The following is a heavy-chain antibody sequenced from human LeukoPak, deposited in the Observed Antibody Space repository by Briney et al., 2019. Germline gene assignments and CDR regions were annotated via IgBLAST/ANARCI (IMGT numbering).Heavy chain of an antibody. V-gene: IGHV4-59*01. CDR1: GGSISSYY. D-gene: IGHD5-18*01. CDR3: ARGAQLWGGEFDY. CDR2: IYYSGST. J-gene: IGHJ4*02. Sequence: SETLSLTCTVSGGSISSYYWSWIRQPPGKGLEWIGCIYYSGSTNYNPSLKSRVTISVDTSKNQFSLKLSSVTAADTAVYYCARGAQLWGGEFDYWGQGTLVTVSS.